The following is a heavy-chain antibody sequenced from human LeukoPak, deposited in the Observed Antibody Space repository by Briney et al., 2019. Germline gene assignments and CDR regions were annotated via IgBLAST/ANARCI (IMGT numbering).Heavy chain of an antibody. J-gene: IGHJ4*02. V-gene: IGHV5-51*01. CDR3: ARANSGSYPELDY. D-gene: IGHD1-26*01. CDR1: GYTFTSYW. CDR2: IYPGDSDT. Sequence: GESLKISCKGSGYTFTSYWIAWVRQMPGKGLEWMGIIYPGDSDTRYSPSFQGQVTTSADKSISTAYLQWSSLKASDTAMYYCARANSGSYPELDYWDQGTLVTVSS.